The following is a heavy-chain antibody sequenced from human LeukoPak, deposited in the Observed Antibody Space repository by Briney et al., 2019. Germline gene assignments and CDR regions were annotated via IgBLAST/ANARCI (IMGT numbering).Heavy chain of an antibody. CDR2: IYYSGST. D-gene: IGHD1-14*01. V-gene: IGHV4-39*01. CDR3: ARTGPGTKQQNFDY. J-gene: IGHJ4*02. CDR1: GGSISSSSYY. Sequence: MASETLSLTCTVSGGSISSSSYYWGWIRQPPGKGLEWIGSIYYSGSTYYNPSHKSRVTISVDTSKNQFSLKLSSVTAADTAVYYCARTGPGTKQQNFDYWGQGTLVTVSS.